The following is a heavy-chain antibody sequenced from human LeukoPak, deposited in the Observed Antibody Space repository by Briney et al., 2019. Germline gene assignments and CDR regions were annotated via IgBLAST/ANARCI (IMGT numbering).Heavy chain of an antibody. CDR3: ARVTDYGDFPHWYFDL. Sequence: PGGSLRLSCAASGFTFSSYEMNWVRQAPGKGLEWVSSISSSSSYIYYADSVKGRFTISRDNAKNSLYLQMNSLRAEDTAVYYCARVTDYGDFPHWYFDLWGRGTLVTVSS. D-gene: IGHD4-17*01. CDR2: ISSSSSYI. V-gene: IGHV3-21*01. CDR1: GFTFSSYE. J-gene: IGHJ2*01.